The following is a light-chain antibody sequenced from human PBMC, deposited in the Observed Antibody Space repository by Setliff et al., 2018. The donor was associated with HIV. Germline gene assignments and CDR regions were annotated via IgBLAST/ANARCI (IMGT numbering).Light chain of an antibody. CDR1: SSDVGGYNF. J-gene: IGLJ1*01. V-gene: IGLV2-14*03. Sequence: QSALTQPASVSGSPGQSITISCSGTSSDVGGYNFVSWYQQHPGKAPQLIIYDVSQRPSGVSSRFSGSKSGNTASLTISGLQAEDQADYYCCSYTSSLTYVFGTGTKVTVL. CDR2: DVS. CDR3: CSYTSSLTYV.